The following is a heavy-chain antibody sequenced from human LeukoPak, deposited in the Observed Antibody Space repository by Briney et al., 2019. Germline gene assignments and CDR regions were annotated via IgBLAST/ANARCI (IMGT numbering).Heavy chain of an antibody. V-gene: IGHV3-30*18. CDR2: ISYDGSNK. J-gene: IGHJ5*02. Sequence: GSLRLSCAASGFTFSSYGMHWVRQAPGKGLEWVVVISYDGSNKYYADSVKGRFTISRDNSKKTLYLQMNSLRAEDTAVYYCAKGPYIVVVPAAMGFDPWGQGTLVTVSS. CDR1: GFTFSSYG. D-gene: IGHD2-2*01. CDR3: AKGPYIVVVPAAMGFDP.